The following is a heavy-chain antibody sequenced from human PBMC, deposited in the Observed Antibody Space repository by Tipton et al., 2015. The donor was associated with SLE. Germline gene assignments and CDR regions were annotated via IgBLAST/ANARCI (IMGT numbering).Heavy chain of an antibody. D-gene: IGHD3-3*01. J-gene: IGHJ3*01. CDR1: GGPISSYC. CDR3: ARGIATGAIFGVVPLF. Sequence: TLSLTCTVSGGPISSYCWNWFRQPPGKELEWIGYIYHTGSTNYNPSLRSRVAISVDTSKNQFSLILNSLTGADTAVYYCARGIATGAIFGVVPLFWGQGRMVSVSS. CDR2: IYHTGST. V-gene: IGHV4-59*12.